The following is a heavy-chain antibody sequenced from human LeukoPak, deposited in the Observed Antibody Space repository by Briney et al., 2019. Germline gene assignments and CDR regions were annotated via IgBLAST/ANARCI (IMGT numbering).Heavy chain of an antibody. CDR3: TRNSGWYGLS. CDR1: GFTFGDYT. D-gene: IGHD6-19*01. Sequence: PGGSLRLSCTTSGFTFGDYTMSWIRQAPGKGLEWVSSIDYDGGSGYYADSVKGRFTISRDNSNNTLFLHLNSLRGEDTAVYYCTRNSGWYGLSWGQGTLVTVSS. J-gene: IGHJ1*01. CDR2: IDYDGGSG. V-gene: IGHV3-23*01.